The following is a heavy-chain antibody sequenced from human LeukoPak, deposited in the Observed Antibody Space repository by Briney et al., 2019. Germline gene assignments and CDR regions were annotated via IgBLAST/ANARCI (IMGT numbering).Heavy chain of an antibody. CDR3: ATSIAQYYFDY. CDR2: IYHSGST. J-gene: IGHJ4*02. V-gene: IGHV4-4*02. D-gene: IGHD6-6*01. Sequence: SETLSLTCAVSGGSISSSDWWSWVRQPPGKGLEWIGEIYHSGSTNYNPSLKSRVTISVDKSKNQFSLKLSSVTAADTAVYYCATSIAQYYFDYWGQGTLVTVSS. CDR1: GGSISSSDW.